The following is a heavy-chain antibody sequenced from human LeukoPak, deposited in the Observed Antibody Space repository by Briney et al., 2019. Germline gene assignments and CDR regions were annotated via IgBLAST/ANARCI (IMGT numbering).Heavy chain of an antibody. J-gene: IGHJ4*02. CDR2: ISGSGTTT. V-gene: IGHV3-23*01. Sequence: PGGSLRLSCAASGFTLSTYAMSWVRQAPGKGLEWVSAISGSGTTTYYADSVKGRFTISRDNSQNTLYLQMNSLRAEDTAVYYCAKGLYTYGHPFDYWGQGSLVTVSS. CDR3: AKGLYTYGHPFDY. CDR1: GFTLSTYA. D-gene: IGHD5-18*01.